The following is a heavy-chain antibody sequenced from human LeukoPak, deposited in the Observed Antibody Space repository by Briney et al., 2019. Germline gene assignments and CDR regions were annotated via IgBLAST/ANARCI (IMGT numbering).Heavy chain of an antibody. V-gene: IGHV3-23*01. J-gene: IGHJ3*02. D-gene: IGHD3-3*01. Sequence: GGSLRLSCAASGFTFSSYAMSWVRQAPGKGLEWVSAISGSGGSTYYADSVKGRFTISRDNSRNTLYLQMNSLRAEDTAVYYCAKGDGGYYIRKGAFDIWGQGTMVTVSS. CDR1: GFTFSSYA. CDR3: AKGDGGYYIRKGAFDI. CDR2: ISGSGGST.